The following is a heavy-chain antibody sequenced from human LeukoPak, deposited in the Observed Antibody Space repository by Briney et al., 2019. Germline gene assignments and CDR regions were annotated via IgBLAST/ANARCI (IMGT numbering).Heavy chain of an antibody. CDR1: GGSISSGHCY. J-gene: IGHJ4*02. D-gene: IGHD6-13*01. Sequence: SETLSLTCNVSGGSISSGHCYWSWIRQPPGKGLEWIGYIYHDGSTYYNPSLQSRVTMSIDRSKNQFSLKVTSVAAADTAVYYCARDLGIGEDSWGQGILVTVSS. CDR3: ARDLGIGEDS. CDR2: IYHDGST. V-gene: IGHV4-30-2*01.